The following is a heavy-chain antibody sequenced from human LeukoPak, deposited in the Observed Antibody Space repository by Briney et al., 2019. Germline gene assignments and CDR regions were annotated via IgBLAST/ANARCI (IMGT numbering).Heavy chain of an antibody. CDR3: ASGQKLGF. D-gene: IGHD6-13*01. V-gene: IGHV3-9*01. CDR2: INWKSDII. J-gene: IGHJ4*02. Sequence: GRSLRLSCEASGFIFVEYAMHWVRQVPGKGLEWVSGINWKSDIIGYADSVKGRFTISRDNAKNSLYLQMNSLRAEDTAVYYCASGQKLGFWGQGTLVTVSS. CDR1: GFIFVEYA.